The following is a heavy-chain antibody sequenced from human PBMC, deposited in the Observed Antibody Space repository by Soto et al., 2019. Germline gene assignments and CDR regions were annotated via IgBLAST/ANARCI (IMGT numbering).Heavy chain of an antibody. J-gene: IGHJ5*02. CDR2: IHYSGGT. CDR1: GASVSSHS. CDR3: ARGGTSGSAVYNWFDP. D-gene: IGHD3-10*01. Sequence: SETLSLTCSVTGASVSSHSWSWIRQSPGKGLEWIGYIHYSGGTNYTPSLRSRVTISVVTSKNQLSLNLTSLTAADTAVYYCARGGTSGSAVYNWFDPWGQGTLVTVSS. V-gene: IGHV4-59*02.